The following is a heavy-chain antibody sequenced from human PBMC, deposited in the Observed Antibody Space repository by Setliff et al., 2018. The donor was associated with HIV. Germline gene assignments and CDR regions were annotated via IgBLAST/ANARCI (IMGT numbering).Heavy chain of an antibody. Sequence: NPSETLSLTCAVSGGSISSSNWWSWVRQPPGKGLEWIGEIYHSGSTNYNPSLQSRVSISVDKSKNQFSLKLSSVTAADTAVYYCAGGLGEAVAGGDAFDIWGQGTMVTVS. V-gene: IGHV4-4*02. CDR3: AGGLGEAVAGGDAFDI. D-gene: IGHD6-19*01. J-gene: IGHJ3*02. CDR2: IYHSGST. CDR1: GGSISSSNW.